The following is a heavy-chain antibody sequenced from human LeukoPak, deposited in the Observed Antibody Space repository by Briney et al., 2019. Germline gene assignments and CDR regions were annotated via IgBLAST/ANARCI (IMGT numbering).Heavy chain of an antibody. D-gene: IGHD3-22*01. Sequence: GGSLRLSCAASGFTFSSSAMTWVRQAPGKGLEWVSAINDRGDHTYYTDSVKGRFTISRDHSKSTLYLQMNSLRAEDSAVYYCAKHTAYDNSGYSYHFDSWGQGTLVTVSS. J-gene: IGHJ4*02. V-gene: IGHV3-23*01. CDR1: GFTFSSSA. CDR2: INDRGDHT. CDR3: AKHTAYDNSGYSYHFDS.